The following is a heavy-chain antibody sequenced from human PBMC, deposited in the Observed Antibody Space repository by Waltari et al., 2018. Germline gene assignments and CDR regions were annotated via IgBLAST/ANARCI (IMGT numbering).Heavy chain of an antibody. D-gene: IGHD2-15*01. Sequence: QVQLGQPGAEVKKPGASVKVHCKAFGYRFTTYGLTWVRQAPGQGIEWMGWISSYNGNTKYAQQFQGRVTMTIDTSTSTAYMELRSLRADDTAVYYCARGARMYFDNWGQGTLVTVSS. CDR2: ISSYNGNT. CDR3: ARGARMYFDN. CDR1: GYRFTTYG. J-gene: IGHJ4*02. V-gene: IGHV1-18*01.